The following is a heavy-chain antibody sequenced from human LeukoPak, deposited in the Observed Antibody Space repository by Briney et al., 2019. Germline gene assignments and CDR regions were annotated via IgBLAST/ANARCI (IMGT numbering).Heavy chain of an antibody. Sequence: GGSLRLSCAASGFTFDDYTMHWVRQAPGKGLEWVSLISWDGGSTYYAGSVKGRFTISRDNSKNSLYLQMNSLRTEDTALYYCAKSGEMATIYFDYWGQGTLVTVSS. CDR3: AKSGEMATIYFDY. CDR2: ISWDGGST. CDR1: GFTFDDYT. D-gene: IGHD5-24*01. J-gene: IGHJ4*02. V-gene: IGHV3-43*01.